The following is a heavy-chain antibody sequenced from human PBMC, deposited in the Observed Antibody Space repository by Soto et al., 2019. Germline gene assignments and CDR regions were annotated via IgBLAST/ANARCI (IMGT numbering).Heavy chain of an antibody. CDR3: ARDDPSGYPRPPDH. Sequence: QVQLVQSGAEVKKPGASVKVSCKASGYTFDTYAITWVRQAPGKGLEWMGWISGSKGNTNYAQKVQDRVTITTDTSTSAAYMELRSLRSDDTAVYNCARDDPSGYPRPPDHWGQGTLVTVSS. CDR2: ISGSKGNT. CDR1: GYTFDTYA. D-gene: IGHD3-22*01. J-gene: IGHJ4*02. V-gene: IGHV1-18*01.